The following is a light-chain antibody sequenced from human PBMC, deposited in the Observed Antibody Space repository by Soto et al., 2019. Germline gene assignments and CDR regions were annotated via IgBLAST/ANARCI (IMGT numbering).Light chain of an antibody. J-gene: IGKJ1*01. CDR3: QQYYSYPPGT. V-gene: IGKV1-8*01. CDR2: AAS. Sequence: AIRMTQSPSSFSASTGDRVTITRRASQGISSYLAWYQQKPGKAPKLLIYAASTLQSGVPSRFSGSGSGTDFTLTISCLQSEDFATYYCQQYYSYPPGTFGQGTKVEIK. CDR1: QGISSY.